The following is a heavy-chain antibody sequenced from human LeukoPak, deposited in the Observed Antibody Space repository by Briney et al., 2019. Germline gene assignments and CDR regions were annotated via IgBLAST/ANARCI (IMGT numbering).Heavy chain of an antibody. J-gene: IGHJ4*02. V-gene: IGHV3-30-3*01. D-gene: IGHD2-2*01. Sequence: GGSLRLSCAASGFTVSSKYMSWVRQAPGKGLEWVAVISYDGSNKYYADSVKGRFTISRDNSKNTLYLQMNSLRAEDTAVYYCARDLSPRVVPDGQGLDYWGQGTLVTVSS. CDR2: ISYDGSNK. CDR1: GFTVSSKY. CDR3: ARDLSPRVVPDGQGLDY.